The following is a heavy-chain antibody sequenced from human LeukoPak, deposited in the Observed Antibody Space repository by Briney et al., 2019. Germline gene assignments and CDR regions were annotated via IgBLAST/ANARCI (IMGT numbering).Heavy chain of an antibody. D-gene: IGHD5-24*01. CDR1: GFTFSSYG. V-gene: IGHV3-30*02. CDR3: ARPLEMATIFYWVLDY. J-gene: IGHJ4*02. Sequence: GGSLRLSCAASGFTFSSYGMHWVRQAPGKGLEWVAFIRYDGSNKYYADSVKGRFTISRDNSKNTLYLQMNSLRAEDTAVYYCARPLEMATIFYWVLDYWGQGTLVTVSS. CDR2: IRYDGSNK.